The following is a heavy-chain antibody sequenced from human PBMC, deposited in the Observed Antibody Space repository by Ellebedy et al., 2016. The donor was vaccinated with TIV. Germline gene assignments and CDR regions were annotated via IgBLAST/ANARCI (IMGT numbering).Heavy chain of an antibody. J-gene: IGHJ4*02. CDR3: ARSGSYLPFDY. CDR1: GFTFSDHY. D-gene: IGHD1-26*01. Sequence: GESLKISCAASGFTFSDHYMDWVRQAPGKGLAWIGRIRDKANTYRTEYAASVKGRFTISRDDSKNSLYLQMNSLRTEDTAVYYCARSGSYLPFDYWGQGTLVTVSS. CDR2: IRDKANTYRT. V-gene: IGHV3-72*01.